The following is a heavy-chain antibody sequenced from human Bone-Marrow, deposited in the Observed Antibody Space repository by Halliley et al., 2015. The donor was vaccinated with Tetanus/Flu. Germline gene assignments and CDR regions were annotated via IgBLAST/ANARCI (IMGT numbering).Heavy chain of an antibody. D-gene: IGHD2-15*01. Sequence: IGDGSYSGNPNYNLPLKRRVSISTDTSNNQLSLKLIAVTAADTAAYFCAREDCSAGSCTLDIWSQGTLVTVSS. V-gene: IGHV4-59*01. J-gene: IGHJ4*02. CDR2: GSYSGNP. CDR3: AREDCSAGSCTLDI.